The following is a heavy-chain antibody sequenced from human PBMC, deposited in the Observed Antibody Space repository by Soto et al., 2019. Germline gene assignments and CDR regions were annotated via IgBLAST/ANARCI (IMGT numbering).Heavy chain of an antibody. CDR2: INPNSGGT. J-gene: IGHJ4*02. CDR1: GYTFTGYY. CDR3: AIPYGSSWQTIAFDY. Sequence: ASVKVSCKASGYTFTGYYMHWVRQAPGQGLEWMGWINPNSGGTNYAQKFQGWVTMTRDTSISTAYMELSRLRSDDTAVYYCAIPYGSSWQTIAFDYWGQGTLVTVSS. D-gene: IGHD6-13*01. V-gene: IGHV1-2*04.